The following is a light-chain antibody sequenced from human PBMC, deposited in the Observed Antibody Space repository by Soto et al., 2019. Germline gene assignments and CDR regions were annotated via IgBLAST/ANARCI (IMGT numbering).Light chain of an antibody. CDR3: SSYTSTSTLYV. V-gene: IGLV2-14*01. J-gene: IGLJ1*01. CDR1: SSDVGGYKY. Sequence: QSALTQPASVSGSPGQSITISCAGTSSDVGGYKYVSWFQQLPGKAPKLIMYEVSNRPSGVSNRFSGSKSGNTASLTISGRQAEDEADYYCSSYTSTSTLYVFGSGTKLTVL. CDR2: EVS.